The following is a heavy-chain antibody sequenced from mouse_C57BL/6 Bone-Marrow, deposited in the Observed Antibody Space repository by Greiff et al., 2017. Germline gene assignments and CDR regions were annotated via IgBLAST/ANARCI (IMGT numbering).Heavy chain of an antibody. D-gene: IGHD1-1*01. Sequence: QVQLQQSGAELARPGASVKLSCKASGYTFTSYGISWVKQRTGQGLEWIGEIYPRSGNTYYNEKFKGKATLTADKSSSTAYMELRSLTSEDSAVYFCARRSYYYGSSLYYYAMDYWGKGTSVTVSS. CDR3: ARRSYYYGSSLYYYAMDY. V-gene: IGHV1-81*01. J-gene: IGHJ4*01. CDR2: IYPRSGNT. CDR1: GYTFTSYG.